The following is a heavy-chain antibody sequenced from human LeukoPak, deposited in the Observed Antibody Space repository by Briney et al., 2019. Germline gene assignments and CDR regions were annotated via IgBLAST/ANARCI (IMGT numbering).Heavy chain of an antibody. CDR1: GGSIGSYY. D-gene: IGHD3-10*01. V-gene: IGHV4-34*01. CDR3: ATTPLVWFGELSSYYYMDV. Sequence: SETLSLTCTVSGGSIGSYYWSWIRQPPGKGLEWIGEINHSGSTNYNPSLKSRVTISVDTSKNQFSLKLSSVTAADTAVYYCATTPLVWFGELSSYYYMDVWGKGTTVTISS. J-gene: IGHJ6*03. CDR2: INHSGST.